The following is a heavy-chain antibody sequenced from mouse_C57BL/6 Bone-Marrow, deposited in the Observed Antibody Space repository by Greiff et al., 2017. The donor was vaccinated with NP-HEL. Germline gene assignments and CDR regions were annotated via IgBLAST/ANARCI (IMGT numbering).Heavy chain of an antibody. CDR2: IYPRDGST. V-gene: IGHV1-78*01. CDR3: ARRGSGYSWFAY. Sequence: VNLVESDAELVKPGASVKISCKVSGYTFTDHTIHWMKQRPEQGLEWIGYIYPRDGSTKYNEKLKGKATLTADKSSSTAYMQLNSLTSEDSAVYFCARRGSGYSWFAYWGQGTLVTVSA. CDR1: GYTFTDHT. D-gene: IGHD3-2*02. J-gene: IGHJ3*01.